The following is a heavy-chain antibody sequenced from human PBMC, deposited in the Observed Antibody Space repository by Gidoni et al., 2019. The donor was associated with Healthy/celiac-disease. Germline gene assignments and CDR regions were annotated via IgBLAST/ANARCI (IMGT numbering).Heavy chain of an antibody. CDR3: AKGRYSGSYYPRYYFDY. CDR1: GFTFSSHG. D-gene: IGHD1-26*01. CDR2: ISYDGSNK. J-gene: IGHJ4*02. Sequence: QVQLVASGGGVVQPGRSLRRSCAASGFTFSSHGMHWVRQAPGKGLKWVAVISYDGSNKYYADSVKGRFTISRDNSKNTLYLQMNSLRAEDTAVYYCAKGRYSGSYYPRYYFDYWGQGTLVTVSS. V-gene: IGHV3-30*18.